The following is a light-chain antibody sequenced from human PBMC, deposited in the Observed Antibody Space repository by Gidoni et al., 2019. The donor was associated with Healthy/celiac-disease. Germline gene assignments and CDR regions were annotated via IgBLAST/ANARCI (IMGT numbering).Light chain of an antibody. J-gene: IGKJ2*01. Sequence: DIQMTQSPSSLSASVGDRVTITCRASQSISSYLNWYQQKPGKAPKLLIYAASSLQSGVPSRFSGSGSGTDFTLTISSLQPEDFATYYCQQSYSTPPMYXFXQGTKLEIK. V-gene: IGKV1-39*01. CDR2: AAS. CDR3: QQSYSTPPMYX. CDR1: QSISSY.